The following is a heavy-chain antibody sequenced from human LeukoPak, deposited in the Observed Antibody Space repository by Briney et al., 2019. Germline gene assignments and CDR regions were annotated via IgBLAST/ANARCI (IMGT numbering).Heavy chain of an antibody. CDR2: MNPNSGNT. V-gene: IGHV1-8*01. D-gene: IGHD3-10*01. CDR1: GYTFTSYD. CDR3: ARSESRWFGELYAFDI. Sequence: ASVKVSCKASGYTFTSYDINWMRQATGQGLEWMGWMNPNSGNTGYAQKFQGRVTMTRNTSVSTAYMELSSLRSEDTAVYYCARSESRWFGELYAFDIWGQGTMVTVSS. J-gene: IGHJ3*02.